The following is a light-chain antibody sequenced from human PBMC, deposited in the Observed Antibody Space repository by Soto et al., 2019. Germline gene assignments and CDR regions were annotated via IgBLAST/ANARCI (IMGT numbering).Light chain of an antibody. CDR2: VAS. V-gene: IGKV3-15*01. J-gene: IGKJ5*01. CDR1: QSVTSN. Sequence: EIVMTQSPATLSVSPGERATLSCRASQSVTSNLAWYQQKPGQAPRLLIYVASTRATGIPARFSRSGSGTEFTLTISSLQSEDFAVYYCQQYNNWPLTFRQGTRLEIK. CDR3: QQYNNWPLT.